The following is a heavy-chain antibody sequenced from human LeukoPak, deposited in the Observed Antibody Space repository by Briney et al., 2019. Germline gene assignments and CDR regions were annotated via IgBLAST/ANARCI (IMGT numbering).Heavy chain of an antibody. V-gene: IGHV4-59*08. D-gene: IGHD3-22*01. CDR3: ARVGGYPLSAFDI. Sequence: SETLSLTCTVSGGSIRSYYWSWLRQPPGKGLEWIGYIYYSESANYNPSLKSRITISVDTSNNQFSLNLNSVTAADTAVYYCARVGGYPLSAFDIWGQGTMVTVSS. CDR2: IYYSESA. J-gene: IGHJ3*02. CDR1: GGSIRSYY.